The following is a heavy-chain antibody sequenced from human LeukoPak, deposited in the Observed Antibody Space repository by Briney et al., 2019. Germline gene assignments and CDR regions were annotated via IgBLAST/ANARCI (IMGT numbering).Heavy chain of an antibody. CDR1: GYSISSGYY. CDR2: IYHSGNT. CDR3: ARACGLNAFDI. J-gene: IGHJ3*02. V-gene: IGHV4-38-2*01. Sequence: SETLSLTCAVSGYSISSGYYCGWIRQPPGKGLEWIGSIYHSGNTYYNPSLKSRVTISVDTSKNQFSLKLSSVTAADTAVYYCARACGLNAFDIWGQGTMVTVSS.